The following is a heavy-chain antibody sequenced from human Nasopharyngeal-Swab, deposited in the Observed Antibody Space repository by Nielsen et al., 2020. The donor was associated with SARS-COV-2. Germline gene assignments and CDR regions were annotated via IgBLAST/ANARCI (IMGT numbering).Heavy chain of an antibody. CDR2: VFPSGIT. CDR1: GASVSSGNSY. Sequence: SETLSLTCAVSGASVSSGNSYWTWIRQPAAKGLEWIGRVFPSGITNYNPSLKSRVTISLDTSKNQLSLKLSSVTAADTAVYYCARDSGGNSFDNWGQGTLVTVSS. CDR3: ARDSGGNSFDN. J-gene: IGHJ4*02. D-gene: IGHD2-15*01. V-gene: IGHV4-61*02.